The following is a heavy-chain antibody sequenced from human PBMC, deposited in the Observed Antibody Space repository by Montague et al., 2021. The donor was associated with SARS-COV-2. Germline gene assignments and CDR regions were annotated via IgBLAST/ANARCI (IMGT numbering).Heavy chain of an antibody. CDR3: ARVRVRSSSWFPDYYYMDV. CDR1: GFTFSSYW. D-gene: IGHD6-13*01. Sequence: SLRPSCAASGFTFSSYWMGWVRQAPGKGLEWVANIKQDGNEKYYVDSVKGRFTISRDNAKNSLYLQMNSLRAEDTAVYYCARVRVRSSSWFPDYYYMDVWGKGTTVTVSS. J-gene: IGHJ6*03. CDR2: IKQDGNEK. V-gene: IGHV3-7*05.